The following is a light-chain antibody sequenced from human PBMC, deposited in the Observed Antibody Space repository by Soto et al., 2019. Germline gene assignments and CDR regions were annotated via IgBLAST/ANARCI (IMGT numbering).Light chain of an antibody. CDR1: SSDVGGYNS. J-gene: IGLJ3*02. Sequence: QSALTQPPSASGSPGQSVTISCTGTSSDVGGYNSVSWYQQHPGKAPKLMTYEVNKRPSGVPERFSGSKSGTSASLAITGLQAEDEADYYCQAYDYSLTASVFGGGTKLTVL. CDR3: QAYDYSLTASV. CDR2: EVN. V-gene: IGLV2-8*01.